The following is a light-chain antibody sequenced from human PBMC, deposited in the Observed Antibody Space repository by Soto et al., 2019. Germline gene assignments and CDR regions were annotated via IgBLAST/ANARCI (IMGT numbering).Light chain of an antibody. CDR1: SSDGGGYNY. J-gene: IGLJ1*01. CDR3: CSYTVSGTYV. CDR2: AVS. V-gene: IGLV2-14*01. Sequence: VRTQPASVSGSPGQAITISYTGTSSDGGGYNYVSWYQQHPGKAPKLMIYAVSNRPPGVSNRFSGSKSGNTATLTISGLQAEDEADYYCCSYTVSGTYVFGPGTTVTVL.